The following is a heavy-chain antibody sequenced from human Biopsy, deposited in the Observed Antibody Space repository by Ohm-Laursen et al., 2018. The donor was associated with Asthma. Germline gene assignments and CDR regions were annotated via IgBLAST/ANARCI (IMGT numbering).Heavy chain of an antibody. V-gene: IGHV1-8*02. J-gene: IGHJ5*02. Sequence: ASVKVSCKASGYPFTSFDLNWVRLAAGQGLEWMGWMNPSSGVTNFAPKFRGRISMTRDASISTAYLEMSSLRSDDTALYFCAATGYSGYYYRTWGQGTLVTVSS. CDR1: GYPFTSFD. D-gene: IGHD5-12*01. CDR3: AATGYSGYYYRT. CDR2: MNPSSGVT.